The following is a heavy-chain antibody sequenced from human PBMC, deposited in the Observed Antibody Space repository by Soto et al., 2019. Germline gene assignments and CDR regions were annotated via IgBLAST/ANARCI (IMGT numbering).Heavy chain of an antibody. Sequence: ASVKVSCKASGYTFTSYGISWVRRAPGQGLEWMGWVSAYNGNTNYAQKLQGRVTMTTDTSTSTAYMELRSLRSDDTAVYYCARDPYDSSGYYYVGLDYWGQGTLVTVSS. V-gene: IGHV1-18*01. CDR2: VSAYNGNT. CDR3: ARDPYDSSGYYYVGLDY. D-gene: IGHD3-22*01. CDR1: GYTFTSYG. J-gene: IGHJ4*02.